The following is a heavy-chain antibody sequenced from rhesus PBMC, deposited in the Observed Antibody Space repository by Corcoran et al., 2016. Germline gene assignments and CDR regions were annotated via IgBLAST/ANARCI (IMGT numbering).Heavy chain of an antibody. CDR2: LYGSSGST. Sequence: QVQLQESGPGVVKPSETLSLTCAVSGYSISSGCDWSWIRKPPGKGLEWIGYLYGSSGSTNYNPSLNKRVTISKATSKTQFFLKLSSVTAAYTAVYYCARDGGSWKGYFDYWGQGVLVTVSS. V-gene: IGHV4-76*01. CDR1: GYSISSGCD. CDR3: ARDGGSWKGYFDY. D-gene: IGHD6-25*01. J-gene: IGHJ4*01.